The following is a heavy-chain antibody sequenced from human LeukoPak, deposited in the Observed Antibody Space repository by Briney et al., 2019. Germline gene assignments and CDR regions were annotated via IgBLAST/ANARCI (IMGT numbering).Heavy chain of an antibody. CDR3: ASPPTAYCSTISCFDRNEDY. D-gene: IGHD2-2*01. CDR1: GFTFSNYY. CDR2: ISSSGSTI. Sequence: GGSLRLSCAASGFTFSNYYMNWLRQAPGKGLEWVSYISSSGSTIYYADSVKGRFTISRDNAKNSLYLQMNSLRAEDTAVYYCASPPTAYCSTISCFDRNEDYWGQGTLVTVSS. V-gene: IGHV3-11*04. J-gene: IGHJ4*02.